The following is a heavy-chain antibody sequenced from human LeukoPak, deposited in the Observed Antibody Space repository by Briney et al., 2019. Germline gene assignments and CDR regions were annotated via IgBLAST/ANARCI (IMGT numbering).Heavy chain of an antibody. CDR3: ARNLGQPERRLDC. CDR2: IYPNSGGT. D-gene: IGHD1-1*01. V-gene: IGHV1-2*02. Sequence: ASVKVSCKASGYTFTGYYIHWVRQAPGQGLEWMGWIYPNSGGTKYAQKFQGRVTMTRDTSISTAYMELSSLASDDTAVYYCARNLGQPERRLDCWGQGTLVTISS. J-gene: IGHJ4*02. CDR1: GYTFTGYY.